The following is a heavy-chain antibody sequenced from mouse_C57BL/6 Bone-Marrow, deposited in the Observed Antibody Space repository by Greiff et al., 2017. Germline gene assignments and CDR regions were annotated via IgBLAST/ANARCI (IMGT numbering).Heavy chain of an antibody. Sequence: VQLQQSGPVLVKPGASVKMSCKASGYTFTDYYMNWVKQSPGKSLEWIGVINPYNGGTSYNQKFKGKATLTVDKSSSTAYMELNSLTSEDSAVYYCARRGNPYAMDYWGQGTSVTVSS. CDR2: INPYNGGT. V-gene: IGHV1-19*01. J-gene: IGHJ4*01. CDR1: GYTFTDYY. CDR3: ARRGNPYAMDY. D-gene: IGHD2-1*01.